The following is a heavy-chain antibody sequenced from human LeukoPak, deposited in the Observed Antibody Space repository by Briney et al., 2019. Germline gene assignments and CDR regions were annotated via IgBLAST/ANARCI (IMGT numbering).Heavy chain of an antibody. J-gene: IGHJ4*02. Sequence: SETLSLTCTVSGGSISSYYWSWIRQPAGKGLEWIGRIYTSGSTNYNPSLKSRVTMSVDTSKNQFSLKLSSVTAADTAVYYCARGDFGGYCSSTSCYWADYWGQGTLVTVSS. D-gene: IGHD2-2*01. V-gene: IGHV4-4*07. CDR1: GGSISSYY. CDR2: IYTSGST. CDR3: ARGDFGGYCSSTSCYWADY.